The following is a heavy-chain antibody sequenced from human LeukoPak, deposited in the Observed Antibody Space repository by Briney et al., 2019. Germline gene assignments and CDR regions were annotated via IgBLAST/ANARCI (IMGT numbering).Heavy chain of an antibody. CDR2: ISGSGDYT. V-gene: IGHV3-23*01. D-gene: IGHD6-19*01. Sequence: GGSLRLSCAASGFTFSSHGMSWVRQAPGKGLEWVSTISGSGDYTYYADSVKGRFTISRDNSKNTLYLQMNSLRAEDTAVYYCARGWEGYFDYWGQGTLVTVSS. J-gene: IGHJ4*02. CDR3: ARGWEGYFDY. CDR1: GFTFSSHG.